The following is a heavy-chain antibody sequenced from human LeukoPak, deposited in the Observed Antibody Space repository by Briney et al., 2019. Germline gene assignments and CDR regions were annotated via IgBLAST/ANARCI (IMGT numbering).Heavy chain of an antibody. Sequence: GESLKISFKGSGYSFTKYWIGWVRQMPGKGPEWMGVIYPGDSDTTYSPSFQGQVTISADKSISTAYLQWSSLRASDTAIYYCARVYTSTWPYYYYYYGMDVWGQGTTVTVSS. D-gene: IGHD6-13*01. CDR3: ARVYTSTWPYYYYYYGMDV. V-gene: IGHV5-51*01. CDR2: IYPGDSDT. CDR1: GYSFTKYW. J-gene: IGHJ6*02.